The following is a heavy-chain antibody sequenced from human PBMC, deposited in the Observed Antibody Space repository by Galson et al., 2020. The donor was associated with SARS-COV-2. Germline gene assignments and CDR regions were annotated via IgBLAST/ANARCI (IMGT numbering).Heavy chain of an antibody. CDR3: ARAHYDILTGYLGGSTPTLDY. CDR1: GGSISSSSYY. Sequence: ASETLSLTCTVSGGSISSSSYYWGWIRQPPGKGLEWIGSIYYSGSTYYNPSLKSRVTISVDTSKNQFSLKLSSVTAADTAVYYCARAHYDILTGYLGGSTPTLDYWGQG. V-gene: IGHV4-39*07. CDR2: IYYSGST. J-gene: IGHJ4*02. D-gene: IGHD3-9*01.